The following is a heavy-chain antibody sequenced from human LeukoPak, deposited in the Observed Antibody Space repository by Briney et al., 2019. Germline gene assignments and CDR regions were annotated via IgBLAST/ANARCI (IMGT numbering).Heavy chain of an antibody. CDR1: GGSFSGYY. J-gene: IGHJ6*03. D-gene: IGHD1/OR15-1a*01. CDR3: ARVRVKTTFYYYYMDV. CDR2: INHSGST. V-gene: IGHV4-34*01. Sequence: SETLSLTCAVYGGSFSGYYWSWIRQPPGKGLEWIGEINHSGSTNYNPSLKSRVTISVDTSKNQFSLKLSSVTAADTAVYYCARVRVKTTFYYYYMDVWGKGTTVTVSS.